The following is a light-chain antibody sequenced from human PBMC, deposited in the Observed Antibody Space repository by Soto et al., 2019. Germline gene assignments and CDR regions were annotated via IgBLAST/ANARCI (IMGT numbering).Light chain of an antibody. Sequence: DIVMTQSPDSLAVSLGERATINCKSSQSVLYSSNSKNYLAWYQQKPGQPPKLLIYWASTRESGVPDRFSGRGSGTDFTLTISSLQAEDGAVYYCQKYYSRPQHTFGQGPKLEIK. CDR2: WAS. J-gene: IGKJ2*01. V-gene: IGKV4-1*01. CDR3: QKYYSRPQHT. CDR1: QSVLYSSNSKNY.